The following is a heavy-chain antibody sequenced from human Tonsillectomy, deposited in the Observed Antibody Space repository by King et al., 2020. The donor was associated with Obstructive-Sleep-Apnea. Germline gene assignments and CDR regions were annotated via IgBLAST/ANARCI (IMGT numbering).Heavy chain of an antibody. V-gene: IGHV3-30-3*01. CDR3: AGVYCSVGYCWVPNYHYNGMDV. J-gene: IGHJ6*02. CDR2: ISYDGDKT. Sequence: QVQLVESGGGVVQPGRSLRLSCTASGFTFSDYAMDWVRQAPGKGLEWLSLISYDGDKTFYADSVKGRFTVSRDNSKNTLYVQMNSLRPEDTAVYFCAGVYCSVGYCWVPNYHYNGMDVWGQGTTVTVSS. CDR1: GFTFSDYA. D-gene: IGHD2-15*01.